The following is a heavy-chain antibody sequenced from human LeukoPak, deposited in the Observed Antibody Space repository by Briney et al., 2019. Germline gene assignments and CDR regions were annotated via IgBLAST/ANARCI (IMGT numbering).Heavy chain of an antibody. CDR2: INHSGST. CDR3: ARAPYNWNPGPPYYYYYGMDA. CDR1: GGSFSGYY. D-gene: IGHD1-20*01. V-gene: IGHV4-34*01. J-gene: IGHJ6*02. Sequence: SETLSLTCAVYGGSFSGYYWSWIRQPPGKGLEWIGEINHSGSTNYNPSLKSRVTISVDTSKNQFSLKLSSVTAADTAVYYCARAPYNWNPGPPYYYYYGMDAWGQGTTVTVSS.